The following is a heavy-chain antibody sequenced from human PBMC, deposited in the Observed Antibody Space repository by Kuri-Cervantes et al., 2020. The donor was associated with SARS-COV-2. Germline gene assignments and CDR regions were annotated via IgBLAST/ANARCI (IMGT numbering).Heavy chain of an antibody. CDR1: GYTLTELS. Sequence: ASVKVSCKVSGYTLTELSMHWVRQAPGKGLEWMGGFDPEDGETIYAQKFQGRVTMTEDTSTDTAYMELSSLRSDDTAVYYCARVHSGYYREINGYWGQGTLVTVSS. CDR3: ARVHSGYYREINGY. J-gene: IGHJ4*02. V-gene: IGHV1-24*01. D-gene: IGHD3-3*01. CDR2: FDPEDGET.